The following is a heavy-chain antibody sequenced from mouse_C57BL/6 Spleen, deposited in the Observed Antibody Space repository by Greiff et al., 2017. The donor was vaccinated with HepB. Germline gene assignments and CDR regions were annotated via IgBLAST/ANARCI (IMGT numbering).Heavy chain of an antibody. D-gene: IGHD1-1*01. Sequence: VQLQQSGAELVRPGASVKLSCKASGYTFTSYWMDWVKQRPGQGLEWIGNIYPSDNDTHYNQKFKGKATLTVAKSSSTAYMQLSSLTSEDSAVYYCARESDDGSSCVAYWGQGTLVTVSA. CDR3: ARESDDGSSCVAY. CDR1: GYTFTSYW. V-gene: IGHV1-61*01. J-gene: IGHJ3*01. CDR2: IYPSDNDT.